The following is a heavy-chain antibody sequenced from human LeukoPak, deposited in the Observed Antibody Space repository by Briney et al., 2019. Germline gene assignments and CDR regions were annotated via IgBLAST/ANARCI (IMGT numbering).Heavy chain of an antibody. V-gene: IGHV1-46*01. J-gene: IGHJ4*02. D-gene: IGHD2-15*01. CDR1: GYTFTSYY. Sequence: ASVKVSCKASGYTFTSYYMHWVRQAPGQGLEWMGIINPGGGSTSYAQKFQGRVTMTRDTSTSTVYMELSSLRSEDTAVYYCARVPSRELPTDYWGQGTLVTVSS. CDR2: INPGGGST. CDR3: ARVPSRELPTDY.